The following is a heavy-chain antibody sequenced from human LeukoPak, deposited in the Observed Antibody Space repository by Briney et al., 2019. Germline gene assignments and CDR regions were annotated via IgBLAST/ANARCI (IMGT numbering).Heavy chain of an antibody. V-gene: IGHV4-59*11. Sequence: SETLSLTCTVPGGSISSHYWSWIRQPPGKGLEWIGYIYYSGSTNYNPSLKSRVTISVDTSKNQFSLKLSSVTAADTAVYYCARGYSSSWYSRMFDYWGQGTLVTVSS. D-gene: IGHD6-13*01. J-gene: IGHJ4*02. CDR2: IYYSGST. CDR1: GGSISSHY. CDR3: ARGYSSSWYSRMFDY.